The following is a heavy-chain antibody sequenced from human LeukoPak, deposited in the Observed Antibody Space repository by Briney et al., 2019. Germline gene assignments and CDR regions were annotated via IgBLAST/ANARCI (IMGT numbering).Heavy chain of an antibody. CDR3: ARVGYSSPFDY. V-gene: IGHV3-64*01. CDR1: GFTFSSYA. Sequence: GGSLRLSCAASGFTFSSYAIHWVRQAPGKGLEYVSSISGNGDSTFYANSVKGRFTISRDNSKNTLYLQMGSLRAEGMAVYYCARVGYSSPFDYWGQGTLVTVSS. J-gene: IGHJ4*02. D-gene: IGHD6-13*01. CDR2: ISGNGDST.